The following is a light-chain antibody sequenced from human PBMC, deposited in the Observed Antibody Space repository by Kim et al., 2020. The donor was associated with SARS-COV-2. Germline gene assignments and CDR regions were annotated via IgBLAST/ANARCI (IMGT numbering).Light chain of an antibody. CDR1: TGPVTSSHF. CDR3: LLSYSGVWV. V-gene: IGLV7-46*01. J-gene: IGLJ3*02. CDR2: DTT. Sequence: QAAVTQEPSLTVSPGETVTLTCSSSTGPVTSSHFPYWFQQRPGQAPRTLISDTTNTHSWTPARFSGSLLGDKAALTLSGAQPEDEADYYCLLSYSGVWVFGGGTRLTVL.